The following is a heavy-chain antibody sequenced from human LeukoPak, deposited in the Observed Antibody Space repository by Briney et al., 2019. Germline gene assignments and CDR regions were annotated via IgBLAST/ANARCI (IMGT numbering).Heavy chain of an antibody. D-gene: IGHD6-19*01. CDR2: ISSTGSGT. Sequence: GGSVRLSCSASGFTFSSYVMHWVRQAPGKGLEYVSAISSTGSGTYYADSVKGRFTISRDNSKNTLYLQMSRLRAEDTAVYYCVKARPRIAVAGPGGAFDIWGQGTMVTVSS. CDR3: VKARPRIAVAGPGGAFDI. V-gene: IGHV3-64D*09. J-gene: IGHJ3*02. CDR1: GFTFSSYV.